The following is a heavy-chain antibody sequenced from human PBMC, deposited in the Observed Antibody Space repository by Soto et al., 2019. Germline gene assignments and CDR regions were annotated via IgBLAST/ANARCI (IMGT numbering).Heavy chain of an antibody. V-gene: IGHV1-69*09. CDR2: INPLSGIP. J-gene: IGHJ4*02. CDR1: GGTFVRHV. Sequence: QVQLVQSGAEVKKPESSVKVSCKTSGGTFVRHVISWVRQAPGQGPEWMGKINPLSGIPNYAQKFQDRATFTADTDSSTAYMELSSLRSDDTAVYYCAAPACAATWCSPSHNLDHWGQGTLVTVSS. D-gene: IGHD2-2*01. CDR3: AAPACAATWCSPSHNLDH.